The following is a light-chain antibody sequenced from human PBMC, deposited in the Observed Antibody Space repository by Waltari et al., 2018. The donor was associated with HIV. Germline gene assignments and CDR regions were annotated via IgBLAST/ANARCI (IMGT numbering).Light chain of an antibody. CDR2: DDS. Sequence: SYVLTQPPSVSVAPGQTARVTCGGNSIGRKGVHWYQQKPGRAPVLVVCDDSDRPSGIPERFSGSNSGNTATLTISRVEAGDEADYYCQVWDSSSDHLAVFGGGTKLTVL. J-gene: IGLJ3*02. V-gene: IGLV3-21*02. CDR3: QVWDSSSDHLAV. CDR1: SIGRKG.